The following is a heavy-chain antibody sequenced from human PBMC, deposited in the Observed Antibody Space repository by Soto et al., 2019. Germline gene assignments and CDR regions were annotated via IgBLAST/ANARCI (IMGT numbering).Heavy chain of an antibody. Sequence: SGPTLVNPTQTLTLTCTFSGFSLSTSGVGVGWIRQPPGKALEWLALIYWNDDKRYSPSLKSRLTITKDTSKNQVVLTMTNMDPVDTATYYCAHSKRGDGYNSLGAFDIWGQGTMVTVSS. CDR1: GFSLSTSGVG. CDR3: AHSKRGDGYNSLGAFDI. V-gene: IGHV2-5*01. J-gene: IGHJ3*02. CDR2: IYWNDDK. D-gene: IGHD5-12*01.